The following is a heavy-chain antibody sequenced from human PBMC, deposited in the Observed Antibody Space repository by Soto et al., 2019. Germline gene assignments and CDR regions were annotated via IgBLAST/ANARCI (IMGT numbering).Heavy chain of an antibody. CDR1: GFTFSSYG. V-gene: IGHV3-33*01. Sequence: PXGSLRLSCAASGFTFSSYGMHWVRQAPGKGLEWVAVIWYDGSNKYYADSVKGRFTISRDNSKNTLYLQMNSLRAEDTAVYYCARDSLLLWFGELLSYYYYYGMDVWGQGTTVTVSS. CDR3: ARDSLLLWFGELLSYYYYYGMDV. J-gene: IGHJ6*02. D-gene: IGHD3-10*01. CDR2: IWYDGSNK.